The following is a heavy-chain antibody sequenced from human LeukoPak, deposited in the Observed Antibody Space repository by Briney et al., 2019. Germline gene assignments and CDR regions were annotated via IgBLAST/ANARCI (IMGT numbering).Heavy chain of an antibody. D-gene: IGHD3-10*01. Sequence: GGSLRLSCAASGFTFSSYWMHWVRQAPGKGLVWVARINTNASPTQYADSVKGRFTISRDNAKTTLYLQMNSLRDEDTAVYYCAGDLISGSGSLGYWGQGTLVTVSS. J-gene: IGHJ4*02. CDR3: AGDLISGSGSLGY. CDR2: INTNASPT. V-gene: IGHV3-74*01. CDR1: GFTFSSYW.